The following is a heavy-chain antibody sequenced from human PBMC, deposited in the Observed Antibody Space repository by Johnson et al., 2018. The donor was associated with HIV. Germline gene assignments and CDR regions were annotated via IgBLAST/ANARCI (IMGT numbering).Heavy chain of an antibody. D-gene: IGHD1-26*01. CDR2: ISYDGSYK. J-gene: IGHJ3*01. CDR1: GFTFSNHA. Sequence: QVQLVESGGGSVKPGESLKISCAASGFTFSNHALHWVRQAPGKGLEWVASISYDGSYKYYADSVKGRFTISRDDSKKTLYLQMNSLRAEDTAVYYCARDWGGYDAFDVWGQGTMVTVSS. V-gene: IGHV3-30*04. CDR3: ARDWGGYDAFDV.